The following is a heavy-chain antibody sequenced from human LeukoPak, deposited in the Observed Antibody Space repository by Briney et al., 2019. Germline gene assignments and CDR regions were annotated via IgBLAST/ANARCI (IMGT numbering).Heavy chain of an antibody. CDR2: ISYDGSNK. J-gene: IGHJ5*02. V-gene: IGHV3-30*03. D-gene: IGHD4-11*01. CDR1: GFTFSSYG. CDR3: ARDYSNNWFDP. Sequence: GRSLRLSCAASGFTFSSYGMHWVRQAPGKGLEWVAVISYDGSNKYYADSVKGRFTISRDNSKNTLYLQMNSLRAEDTAVYYCARDYSNNWFDPWGQGTLVTVSS.